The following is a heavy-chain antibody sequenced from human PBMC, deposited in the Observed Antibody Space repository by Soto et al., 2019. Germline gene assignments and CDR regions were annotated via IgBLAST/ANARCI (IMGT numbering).Heavy chain of an antibody. D-gene: IGHD4-17*01. Sequence: QVQLQESGPGLVKPSQTLSLTCTVSGGSISSGYYYWSWIRQPPGKGLEWIGYIYYSGSTYYNPCLKSRVTISVDTSKNQFSLKLSSVTAADTAVYYCARLPYGDYVSAFDIWGQGTMVTVSS. V-gene: IGHV4-30-4*01. CDR2: IYYSGST. J-gene: IGHJ3*02. CDR3: ARLPYGDYVSAFDI. CDR1: GGSISSGYYY.